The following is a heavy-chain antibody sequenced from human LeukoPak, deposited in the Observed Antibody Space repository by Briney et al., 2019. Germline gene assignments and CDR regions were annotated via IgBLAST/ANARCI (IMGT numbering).Heavy chain of an antibody. D-gene: IGHD3-22*01. J-gene: IGHJ4*02. V-gene: IGHV3-30-3*01. CDR3: ARGDYYDSSGYGY. CDR2: ISYDGSNK. CDR1: GFTFSSYA. Sequence: GRSLRLSCAASGFTFSSYAMHWVRQAPGKGLEWVAVISYDGSNKYYADSVKGRFTISRDDSKNTLYLQMNSLRAEDTAVYYCARGDYYDSSGYGYWGQGTLVTVSS.